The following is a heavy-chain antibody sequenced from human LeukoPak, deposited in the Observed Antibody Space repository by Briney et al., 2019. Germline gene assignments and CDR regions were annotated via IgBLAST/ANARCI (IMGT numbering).Heavy chain of an antibody. Sequence: GGSLRLSCAASGFTVSSNCMSWVRQAPGKGLEWVSVIYSGGSTYYADSVKGRFTISRDNSKNTLYLQMNSLRAEDTAVYYCAKGHYYGSGSLDYWGQGTLVTVST. D-gene: IGHD3-10*01. V-gene: IGHV3-53*01. CDR1: GFTVSSNC. CDR2: IYSGGST. J-gene: IGHJ4*02. CDR3: AKGHYYGSGSLDY.